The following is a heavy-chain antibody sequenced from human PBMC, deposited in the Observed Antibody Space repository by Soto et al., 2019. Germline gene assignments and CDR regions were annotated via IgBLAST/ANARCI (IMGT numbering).Heavy chain of an antibody. D-gene: IGHD3-3*01. CDR3: ARGGFGWSGYYLWAFDI. CDR1: GGSISSYY. J-gene: IGHJ3*02. CDR2: IYYSGST. Sequence: QVQLQESGPGLVKPSETLSLTCTVSGGSISSYYWSWIRQPPGKGLEWIGYIYYSGSTNYNPSLKSRVTISVDTSKNQCSLKLSSVTAADTAVYYCARGGFGWSGYYLWAFDIWGQGTMVTVSS. V-gene: IGHV4-59*01.